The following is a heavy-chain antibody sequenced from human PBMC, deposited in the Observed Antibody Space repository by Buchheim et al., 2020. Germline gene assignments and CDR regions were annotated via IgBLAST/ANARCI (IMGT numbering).Heavy chain of an antibody. J-gene: IGHJ6*03. Sequence: QVQLQESGPGLVKPSETLSLTCTVSGGSISGYYWGWIRQPPGKGLEWIGYIFYSGSTDYSPSLKSRVTMSVDMYKNQFSLPLRSVTAADTAVYYCARLGQAYYYYIDVWGKGTT. CDR3: ARLGQAYYYYIDV. CDR2: IFYSGST. V-gene: IGHV4-59*01. CDR1: GGSISGYY.